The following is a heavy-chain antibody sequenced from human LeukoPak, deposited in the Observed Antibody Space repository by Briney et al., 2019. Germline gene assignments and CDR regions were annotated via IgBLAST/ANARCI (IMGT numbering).Heavy chain of an antibody. CDR3: ARTTVVTLAFGI. D-gene: IGHD4-23*01. Sequence: PSQTLSLTCTVSGGSISSGDYYWSWIRQPPGKGLEWIGYIYYSGSTYYNPSLKSRVTISVDTSKNQFSLKLSSVTAADTAVYYCARTTVVTLAFGIWGQWTMVTVSS. V-gene: IGHV4-30-4*08. CDR1: GGSISSGDYY. J-gene: IGHJ3*02. CDR2: IYYSGST.